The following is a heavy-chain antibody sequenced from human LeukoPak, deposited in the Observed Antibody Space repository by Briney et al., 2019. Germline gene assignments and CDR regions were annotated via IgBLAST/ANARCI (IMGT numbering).Heavy chain of an antibody. CDR2: ISANNANT. V-gene: IGHV1-18*01. CDR1: GDTFISYG. Sequence: VASVKVSCKASGDTFISYGISWVRQAPGQGLEWMGWISANNANTNYAQKLQGRVTMTTDTSTSTAYMELRSLRSDDTAVYYCASHKYCSSTSCYAFDIWGQGTMVTVSS. J-gene: IGHJ3*02. D-gene: IGHD2-2*01. CDR3: ASHKYCSSTSCYAFDI.